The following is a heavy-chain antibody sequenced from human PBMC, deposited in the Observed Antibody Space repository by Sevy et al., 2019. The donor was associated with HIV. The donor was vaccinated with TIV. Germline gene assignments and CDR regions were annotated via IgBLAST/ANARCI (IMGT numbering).Heavy chain of an antibody. Sequence: GGSLRLSCAASRFTFSSHAMSWVRQAPGKGLEWVSAISGSGDYTYYADSVKGRFTISRDNSKNTLHLQMNSLRAEDTAVFYCARRGYTSGWYVDYWGQGTLVTVSS. CDR2: ISGSGDYT. D-gene: IGHD6-19*01. CDR1: RFTFSSHA. CDR3: ARRGYTSGWYVDY. V-gene: IGHV3-23*01. J-gene: IGHJ4*02.